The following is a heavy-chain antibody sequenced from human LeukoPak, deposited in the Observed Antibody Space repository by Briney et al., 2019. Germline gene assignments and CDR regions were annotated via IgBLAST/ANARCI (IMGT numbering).Heavy chain of an antibody. D-gene: IGHD2-2*01. V-gene: IGHV3-23*01. CDR2: ISGSGSST. Sequence: GGSLRLSCAASGFTFTNYAMTWVRQAPGKGLEWVSIISGSGSSTFYADSLRGRFTISRDNTKNTLYLQMNSLRAEDTAKYYCAKVASLCTSTSCVRGGFDYRGQGTLVTVSS. CDR3: AKVASLCTSTSCVRGGFDY. J-gene: IGHJ4*02. CDR1: GFTFTNYA.